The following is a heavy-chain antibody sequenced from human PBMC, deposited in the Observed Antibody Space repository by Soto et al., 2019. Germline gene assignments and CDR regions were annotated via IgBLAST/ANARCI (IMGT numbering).Heavy chain of an antibody. CDR3: GRGRSGQIVIFY. CDR1: GYTFTGHY. J-gene: IGHJ4*02. Sequence: GASVKVSCKASGYTFTGHYIHWVRQAPEQGPEWMGEIGPESGATRYAQSFQGRVTMTRDKSITTVYMELNNLSPDDTAVYYCGRGRSGQIVIFYWGQGTPVTVSS. D-gene: IGHD1-26*01. V-gene: IGHV1-2*02. CDR2: IGPESGAT.